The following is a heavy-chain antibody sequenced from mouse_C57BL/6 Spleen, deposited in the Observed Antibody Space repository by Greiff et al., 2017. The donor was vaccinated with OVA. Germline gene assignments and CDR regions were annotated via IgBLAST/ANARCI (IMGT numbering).Heavy chain of an antibody. D-gene: IGHD2-2*01. CDR2: IYPGDGDT. J-gene: IGHJ2*01. CDR1: GYAFSSYW. Sequence: QVQLQQSGAELVKPGASVKISCKASGYAFSSYWMNWVKQRPGKGLEWIGQIYPGDGDTNYNGKFKGKATLTADKSSSTAYMQRSSLTSEDSAVYFCARETMVTTDYFDYWGQGTTLTVSS. V-gene: IGHV1-80*01. CDR3: ARETMVTTDYFDY.